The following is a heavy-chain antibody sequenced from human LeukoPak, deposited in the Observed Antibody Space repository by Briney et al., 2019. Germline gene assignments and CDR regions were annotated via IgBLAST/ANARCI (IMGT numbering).Heavy chain of an antibody. CDR1: GGSISSGSYY. CDR2: IYTSGST. V-gene: IGHV4-61*02. CDR3: ARVTTVLTVDY. Sequence: SETLSLTCTVSGGSISSGSYYWSWIRQPAGKGLEWIGRIYTSGSTYYSPSLKSRVTISVDTSKSQFSLNLSSVTAADTAVYYCARVTTVLTVDYWGQGTLVTVSS. D-gene: IGHD4-23*01. J-gene: IGHJ4*02.